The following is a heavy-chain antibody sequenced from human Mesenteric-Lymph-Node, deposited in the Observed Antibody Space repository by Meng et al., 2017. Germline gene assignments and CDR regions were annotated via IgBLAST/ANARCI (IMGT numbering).Heavy chain of an antibody. Sequence: SVKVSCKASGGTFSSYAISWVRQAPGQGLDWMGGIIPIFGTANYAQKFQGRVTITADESTSTAYMELSSLRSEDTAVYYCARAEHHCSSTSCHPSGSGFDPWGQGTLVTVSS. V-gene: IGHV1-69*13. J-gene: IGHJ5*02. CDR1: GGTFSSYA. CDR2: IIPIFGTA. CDR3: ARAEHHCSSTSCHPSGSGFDP. D-gene: IGHD2-2*01.